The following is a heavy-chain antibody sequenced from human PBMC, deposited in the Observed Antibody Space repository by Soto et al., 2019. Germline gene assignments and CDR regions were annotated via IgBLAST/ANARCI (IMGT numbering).Heavy chain of an antibody. CDR1: GYSFTNND. V-gene: IGHV1-8*01. Sequence: ASVKVSCKASGYSFTNNDVSWVLQSGGQGLEWMGCMNPGSGDTGYAQKFQGRVTMTRDISIATAYMELSSLRSDDTAIYYCARMETFGSLNWFDPWGQGTLVTVSS. J-gene: IGHJ5*02. D-gene: IGHD3-16*01. CDR3: ARMETFGSLNWFDP. CDR2: MNPGSGDT.